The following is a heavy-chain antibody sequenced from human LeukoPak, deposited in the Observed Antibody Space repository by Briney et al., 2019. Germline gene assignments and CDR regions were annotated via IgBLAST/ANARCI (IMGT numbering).Heavy chain of an antibody. D-gene: IGHD3-3*01. V-gene: IGHV1-18*04. CDR2: ISAYNGNT. Sequence: ASVKVSCKASGYTFTGYYMHWVRQAPGQGLEWMGWISAYNGNTNYAQKLQGRVTMTTDTSTSTAYMDLSRLRSDDTAVYYCARHGRFYDAFDIWGQGTMVTVSS. CDR1: GYTFTGYY. CDR3: ARHGRFYDAFDI. J-gene: IGHJ3*02.